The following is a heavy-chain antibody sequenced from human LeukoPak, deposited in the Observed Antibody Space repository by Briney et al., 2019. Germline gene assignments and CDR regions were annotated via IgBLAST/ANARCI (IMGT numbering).Heavy chain of an antibody. CDR1: GFTFEDYV. CDR2: ISWNSGSI. CDR3: ALTPDYYGSGSFDY. Sequence: GGSLRLSCAASGFTFEDYVMHWVRQAPGKGLEWVSGISWNSGSIGYADSVKGRFTISRDNAKNSLYLQMNSLRAEDTAVYYCALTPDYYGSGSFDYWGQGTLVTVSS. V-gene: IGHV3-9*01. D-gene: IGHD3-10*01. J-gene: IGHJ4*02.